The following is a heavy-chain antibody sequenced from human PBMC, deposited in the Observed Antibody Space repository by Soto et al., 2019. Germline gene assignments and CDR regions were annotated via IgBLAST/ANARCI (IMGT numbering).Heavy chain of an antibody. V-gene: IGHV4-30-4*01. Sequence: TSETLSLTCTVSGGSISSGDYYWSWIRQPPGKGLEWIGYIYYSGSTYYNPSLKSRVTISVDTSKNQFSLKLSSVTAADTAVYYCATYLGDYETNWFDPWGQGTLVTVSS. CDR1: GGSISSGDYY. J-gene: IGHJ5*02. CDR3: ATYLGDYETNWFDP. CDR2: IYYSGST. D-gene: IGHD4-17*01.